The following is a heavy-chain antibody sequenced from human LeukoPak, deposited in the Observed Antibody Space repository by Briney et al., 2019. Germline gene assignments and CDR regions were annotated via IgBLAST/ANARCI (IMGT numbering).Heavy chain of an antibody. D-gene: IGHD5-18*01. CDR1: GFTFSTYS. CDR3: AKDVRKVAWIQLWKNAFDI. V-gene: IGHV3-21*04. J-gene: IGHJ3*02. CDR2: ISSSSSYI. Sequence: PGGSLRLSCAASGFTFSTYSMNWVRQAPGKGLEWVSSISSSSSYIYYADSVKGRFTISRDNAKNSLYLQMNSLRAEDTAVYYCAKDVRKVAWIQLWKNAFDIWGQGTMVTVSS.